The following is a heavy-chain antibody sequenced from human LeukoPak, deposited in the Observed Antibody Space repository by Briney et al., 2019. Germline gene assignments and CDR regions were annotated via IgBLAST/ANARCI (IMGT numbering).Heavy chain of an antibody. Sequence: ASVKVSCKASGYTFTSYGISWVRQAPGQGLEWMGRISAYNGNTNYAQKLQGRVTMTTDTSTSTAYMELRSLRSDDTAVYYCARDLSSVNFWSGYYRLGDFDYWGQGTLVTVSS. D-gene: IGHD3-3*01. J-gene: IGHJ4*02. CDR1: GYTFTSYG. CDR2: ISAYNGNT. CDR3: ARDLSSVNFWSGYYRLGDFDY. V-gene: IGHV1-18*01.